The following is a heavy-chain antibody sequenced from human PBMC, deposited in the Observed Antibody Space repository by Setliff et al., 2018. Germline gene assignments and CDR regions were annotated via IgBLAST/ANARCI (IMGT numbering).Heavy chain of an antibody. CDR1: GGPISNYY. D-gene: IGHD3-22*01. Sequence: SETLSLTCTVSGGPISNYYWSWIRQPPGKGLEWIGYIYYSGTTNSIPSLKSRVTISVDTSKNQFSLKLSSVTAADTAVYYCARHHAQYYSDSSGYFYEDWYFDLWGRGTLVTVS. CDR2: IYYSGTT. V-gene: IGHV4-59*08. J-gene: IGHJ2*01. CDR3: ARHHAQYYSDSSGYFYEDWYFDL.